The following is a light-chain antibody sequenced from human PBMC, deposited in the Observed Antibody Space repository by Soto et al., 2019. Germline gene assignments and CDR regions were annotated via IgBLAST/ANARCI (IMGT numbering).Light chain of an antibody. Sequence: EIVLTQSPGTLSLSPGERASLSCRASQSVADNYLAWYQQKPGQAPRLLIYVASRRATGIPDRFSGSGSGTDFTLTITRLEPEDFALYYCQQYGHSPRTFGQGTKVEIK. J-gene: IGKJ1*01. V-gene: IGKV3-20*01. CDR1: QSVADNY. CDR3: QQYGHSPRT. CDR2: VAS.